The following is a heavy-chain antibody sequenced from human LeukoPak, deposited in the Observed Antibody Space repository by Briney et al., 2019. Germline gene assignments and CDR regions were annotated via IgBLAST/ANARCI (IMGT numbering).Heavy chain of an antibody. CDR3: ARDHKPSYYYGSGSYSSYYYYYYMDV. CDR1: GYTFTSYG. CDR2: ISAYNGNT. J-gene: IGHJ6*03. D-gene: IGHD3-10*01. Sequence: GASVKVSCKASGYTFTSYGISWVRQAPGQGLEWMAWISAYNGNTNYAQKLQGRVTMTTDTSTSTAYMELRSLRSDDTAVYYCARDHKPSYYYGSGSYSSYYYYYYMDVWGKGTTVTVSS. V-gene: IGHV1-18*01.